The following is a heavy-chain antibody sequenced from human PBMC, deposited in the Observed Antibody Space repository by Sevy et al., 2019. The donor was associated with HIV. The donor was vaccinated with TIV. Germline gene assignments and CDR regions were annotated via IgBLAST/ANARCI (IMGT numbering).Heavy chain of an antibody. CDR2: ISSSSSYI. V-gene: IGHV3-21*01. CDR1: GFTFSSYS. CDR3: ARDGPTYYDFWSGYYDYYYGMDV. D-gene: IGHD3-3*01. J-gene: IGHJ6*02. Sequence: GGSLRLSCAASGFTFSSYSMNWVRQAPGKGLEWVSSISSSSSYIYYADSVKGRFTMSRDNAKNSLYLQMNSLRAEDTAVYYCARDGPTYYDFWSGYYDYYYGMDVWGQGTTVTVSS.